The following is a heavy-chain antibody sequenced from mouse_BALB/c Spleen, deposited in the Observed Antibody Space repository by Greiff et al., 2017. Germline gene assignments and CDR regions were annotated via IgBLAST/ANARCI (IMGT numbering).Heavy chain of an antibody. CDR2: IWAGGST. V-gene: IGHV2-9*02. CDR1: GFSLTSYG. D-gene: IGHD5-1*01. Sequence: VHLVESGPGLVAPSQSLSITCTVSGFSLTSYGVHWVRQPPGKGLEWLGVIWAGGSTNYNSALMSRLSISKDNSKSQVFLKMNSLQTDDTTMYYCARDMSTGNYFDYWGQGTTLTVSS. CDR3: ARDMSTGNYFDY. J-gene: IGHJ2*01.